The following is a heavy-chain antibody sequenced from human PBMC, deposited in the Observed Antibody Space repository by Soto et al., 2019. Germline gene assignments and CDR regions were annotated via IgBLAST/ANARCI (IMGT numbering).Heavy chain of an antibody. V-gene: IGHV3-7*03. CDR1: GFTFISSF. J-gene: IGHJ4*02. CDR3: ARYYRGSGRYFFDY. D-gene: IGHD6-19*01. CDR2: INQDGGVT. Sequence: GGSLRLSXVASGFTFISSFMGWIRQAPGKGLEWVANINQDGGVTYYVDSVEGRFTISRDNTKDSLYLQMNSLRGEDTAIYYCARYYRGSGRYFFDYWGQGTPVTVSS.